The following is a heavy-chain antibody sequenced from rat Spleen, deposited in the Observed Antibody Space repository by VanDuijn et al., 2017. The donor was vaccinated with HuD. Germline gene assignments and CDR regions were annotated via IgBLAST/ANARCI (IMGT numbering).Heavy chain of an antibody. CDR1: GFTFSDYN. Sequence: EVKLVESGGGLVQPGNSLTLSCVASGFTFSDYNMAWVRQAPEKGLDWVATIIYDGSRTYYRDSVKGRFTVSRDNAKNILYLQMDSLRSEDTATYYCTIRDGGFPGWGQGTLVTVSS. CDR3: TIRDGGFPG. D-gene: IGHD1-11*01. J-gene: IGHJ3*01. V-gene: IGHV5S10*01. CDR2: IIYDGSRT.